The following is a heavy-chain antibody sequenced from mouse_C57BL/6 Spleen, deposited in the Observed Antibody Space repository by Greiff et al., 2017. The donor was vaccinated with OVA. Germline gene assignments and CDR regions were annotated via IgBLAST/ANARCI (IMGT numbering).Heavy chain of an antibody. CDR2: INPSNGGT. J-gene: IGHJ1*03. D-gene: IGHD1-1*01. Sequence: QVQLQQPGTELVMPGASVKLSCKASGYTFTSYWMHWVKQRPGQGLEWIGNINPSNGGTNYNEKFKIKATLTVDKSSSTAYMQLSSLTSEDSAVYYCARWDYGSSSYWYFDVWGTGTTVTVSS. V-gene: IGHV1-53*01. CDR1: GYTFTSYW. CDR3: ARWDYGSSSYWYFDV.